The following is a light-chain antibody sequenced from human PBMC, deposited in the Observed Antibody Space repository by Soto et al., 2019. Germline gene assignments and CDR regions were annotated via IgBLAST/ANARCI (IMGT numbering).Light chain of an antibody. J-gene: IGKJ1*01. CDR3: QQYNNWPWWT. CDR2: GAS. V-gene: IGKV3-15*01. CDR1: QSVSSN. Sequence: EIVMTQSPDTLSVSPWERATLSCRASQSVSSNLAWYQQKPGQAPRLLIYGASTRATGIPARFSGSGSGTEFTLTISSLQSEDFAVYYCQQYNNWPWWTFGQGTKVEIK.